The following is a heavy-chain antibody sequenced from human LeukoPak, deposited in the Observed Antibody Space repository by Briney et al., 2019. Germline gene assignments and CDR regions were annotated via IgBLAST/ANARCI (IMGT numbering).Heavy chain of an antibody. J-gene: IGHJ4*02. CDR1: GFTFSSYA. V-gene: IGHV3-23*01. CDR2: ISGSGGST. CDR3: AKDLGSSGWYIDY. D-gene: IGHD6-19*01. Sequence: GGSLRLSCAASGFTFSSYAMSWVRQAPGKGLEWVSAISGSGGSTYYADSVKGRFSISRDNSKNTLYLQMNSLRAEDTAVYYCAKDLGSSGWYIDYWGQGTLVTVSS.